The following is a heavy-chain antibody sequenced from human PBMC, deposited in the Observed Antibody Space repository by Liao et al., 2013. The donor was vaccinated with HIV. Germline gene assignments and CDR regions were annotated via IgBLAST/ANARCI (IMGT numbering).Heavy chain of an antibody. V-gene: IGHV4-39*07. J-gene: IGHJ3*02. CDR1: GGSISSSSYY. Sequence: QLQLQESGPGLVKPSETLSLTCTVSGGSISSSSYYWGWIRQPPGKGLEWIGSIYSIGSTYYNPSLKSRVTISVDTSKNQFSLKLSSVTAADTAVYYCGRDRASDFWTGSRGGDAFVHLGPGDEWSPSLQ. D-gene: IGHD3/OR15-3a*01. CDR2: IYSIGST. CDR3: GRDRASDFWTGSRGGDAFVH.